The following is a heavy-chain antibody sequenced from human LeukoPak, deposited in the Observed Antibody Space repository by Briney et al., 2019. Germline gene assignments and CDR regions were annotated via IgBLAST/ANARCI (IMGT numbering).Heavy chain of an antibody. CDR1: VGSFSGYY. D-gene: IGHD6-13*01. V-gene: IGHV4-34*01. J-gene: IGHJ6*04. CDR3: ARGRGAWGAAALLHYGMDV. CDR2: INHRGST. Sequence: SESLSLTCAVYVGSFSGYYWSWIRHPPGKGLEWSGEINHRGSTNYNPSLKSRVTISVDTSKNQFSLKLSSVTAADTAVYYCARGRGAWGAAALLHYGMDVWGKGTTVTVSS.